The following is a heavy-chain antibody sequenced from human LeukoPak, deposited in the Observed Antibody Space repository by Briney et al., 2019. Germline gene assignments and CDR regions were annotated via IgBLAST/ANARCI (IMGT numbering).Heavy chain of an antibody. D-gene: IGHD2-2*01. J-gene: IGHJ6*02. CDR1: GGTFNNYA. V-gene: IGHV1-69*13. Sequence: ASVKVSCKTSGGTFNNYAINWERQAPGQGLEWMGGIIPLFRTANYAQNFQGRVTITADESTRTAYMELSSLRSEDTAVYYCARIMEYCSSTSCYYGMDVWGQGTTVTVSS. CDR3: ARIMEYCSSTSCYYGMDV. CDR2: IIPLFRTA.